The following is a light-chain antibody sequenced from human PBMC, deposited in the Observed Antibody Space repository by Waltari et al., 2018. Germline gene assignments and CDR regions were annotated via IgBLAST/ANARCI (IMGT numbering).Light chain of an antibody. CDR3: QSADGTGWV. CDR2: KDN. V-gene: IGLV3-25*03. Sequence: YGLTQPPSISLSPGQTARTTCSADVLTKRFGYWYQQKTGQAPQLLIYKDNKRPSGIPERFSGSNSGAMVTLTITEVQADDEADYYCQSADGTGWVFGGGTRLTVL. J-gene: IGLJ3*02. CDR1: VLTKRF.